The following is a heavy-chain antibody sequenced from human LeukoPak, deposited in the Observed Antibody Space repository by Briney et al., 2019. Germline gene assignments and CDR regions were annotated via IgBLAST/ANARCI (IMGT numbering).Heavy chain of an antibody. D-gene: IGHD6-19*01. CDR2: ISSSGSTI. Sequence: PVGSLRLSCAASGFTFSSYEMNWVRQAPGKGLEWVSYISSSGSTIYYADSVKGRFTISRDNAKNSLYLQMNSLRAEDTAVYYCASIVYSSGDYWGQGTLVTVSS. CDR1: GFTFSSYE. CDR3: ASIVYSSGDY. V-gene: IGHV3-48*03. J-gene: IGHJ4*02.